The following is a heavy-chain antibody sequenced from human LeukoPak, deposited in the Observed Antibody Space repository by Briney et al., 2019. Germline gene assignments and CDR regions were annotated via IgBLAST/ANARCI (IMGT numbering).Heavy chain of an antibody. CDR3: GIGYCSGGSCYSDAFDI. J-gene: IGHJ3*02. Sequence: PGASVKVSCKASGYTFTSYAMNWVRQAPGQGLEWMGWINTNTGNPTYAQGFTGRFVFSLDTSVSTAYLQISSLKAEDTAVYYCGIGYCSGGSCYSDAFDIWGQGTMVTVSS. CDR2: INTNTGNP. CDR1: GYTFTSYA. D-gene: IGHD2-15*01. V-gene: IGHV7-4-1*02.